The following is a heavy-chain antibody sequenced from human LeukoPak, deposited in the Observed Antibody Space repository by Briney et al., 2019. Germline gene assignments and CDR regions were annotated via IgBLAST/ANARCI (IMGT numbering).Heavy chain of an antibody. Sequence: EASAKVSCKASGYTFTGYYMHWVRQAPGQGLEWMGWINPNSGGTNYAQKFQGRVTMTRDTSISTAYMELSRLRSDDTAVYYCARERYGDYQACLDYWGQGTLVTVSS. J-gene: IGHJ4*02. CDR1: GYTFTGYY. CDR3: ARERYGDYQACLDY. V-gene: IGHV1-2*02. D-gene: IGHD4-17*01. CDR2: INPNSGGT.